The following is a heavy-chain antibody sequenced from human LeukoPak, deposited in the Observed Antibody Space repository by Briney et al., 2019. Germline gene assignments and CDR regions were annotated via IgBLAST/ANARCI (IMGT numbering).Heavy chain of an antibody. D-gene: IGHD3-10*01. CDR3: ASGVGPGGSGSYYAGSFDY. V-gene: IGHV1-69*06. Sequence: SVKVSCKASGGTFSSYAISWVRQAPGQGLEWMGGIIPIFGTANYAQKFQGRVTITADKSTSTAYMELSSLRSEDTAVYYCASGVGPGGSGSYYAGSFDYWGQGTLVTVSS. CDR2: IIPIFGTA. CDR1: GGTFSSYA. J-gene: IGHJ4*02.